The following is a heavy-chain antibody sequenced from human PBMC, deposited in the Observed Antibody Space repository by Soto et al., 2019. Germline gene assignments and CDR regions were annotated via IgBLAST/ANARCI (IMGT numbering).Heavy chain of an antibody. J-gene: IGHJ6*02. CDR3: ARDIVVVVAATPPYYYYGMDV. CDR1: GGTFSSYA. D-gene: IGHD2-15*01. CDR2: IIPIFGTA. V-gene: IGHV1-69*13. Sequence: SVKVSCKASGGTFSSYAISWVRQAPGQGLEWVGGIIPIFGTANYAQKFQGRVTITADESTSTAYMELSSLRSEDTAVYCCARDIVVVVAATPPYYYYGMDVWGQGTTVTVSS.